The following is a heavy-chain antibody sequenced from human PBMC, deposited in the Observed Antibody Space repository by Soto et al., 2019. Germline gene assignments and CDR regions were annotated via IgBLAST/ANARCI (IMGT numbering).Heavy chain of an antibody. J-gene: IGHJ5*02. CDR1: GGSIRNYH. Sequence: SETLSLTCTVSGGSIRNYHWNWIRQPPGKGLEWIGYIYYTGRTNYNPSLKSRVTISIDTTNYQFSLKLDSVTAADTAIYYCAREFSDTGFDPWGQGAPVTVSS. CDR3: AREFSDTGFDP. V-gene: IGHV4-59*01. CDR2: IYYTGRT. D-gene: IGHD1-26*01.